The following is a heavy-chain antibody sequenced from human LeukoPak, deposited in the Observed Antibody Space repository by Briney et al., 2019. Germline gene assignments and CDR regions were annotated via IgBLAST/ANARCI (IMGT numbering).Heavy chain of an antibody. CDR2: IIPIFGTA. V-gene: IGHV1-69*06. Sequence: ASVKVSCKASGGTFSSYAISWVRQAPGQGLEWMGGIIPIFGTANYAQKFQGRVTITADKSTSTAYMELSRLRSDDTAVYYCARGGRVPRDMDVWGKGTTVTVSS. CDR1: GGTFSSYA. CDR3: ARGGRVPRDMDV. J-gene: IGHJ6*03. D-gene: IGHD2-15*01.